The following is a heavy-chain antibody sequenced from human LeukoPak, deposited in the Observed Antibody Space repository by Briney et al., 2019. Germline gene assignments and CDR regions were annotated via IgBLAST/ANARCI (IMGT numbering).Heavy chain of an antibody. J-gene: IGHJ3*02. Sequence: ASVKVSCKASGYTFTSYYMHWVRQAPGQGLEWMGLINPSGGSTSYAQKFQGRVTMTRDMSTSTVYMELSSLRSEDTAVYYCASAIVVVPAAKEAFDIWGQGTMVTVSS. CDR2: INPSGGST. CDR1: GYTFTSYY. V-gene: IGHV1-46*01. CDR3: ASAIVVVPAAKEAFDI. D-gene: IGHD2-2*01.